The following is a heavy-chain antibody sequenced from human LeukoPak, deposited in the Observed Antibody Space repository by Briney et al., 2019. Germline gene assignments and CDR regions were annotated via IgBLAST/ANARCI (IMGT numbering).Heavy chain of an antibody. CDR1: GFTFSSYA. J-gene: IGHJ4*02. D-gene: IGHD5-12*01. CDR3: ARAADIVANDY. Sequence: GGSLRLSCAASGFTFSSYAMSWVRQAPGKGLEWVSSISSSSSYIYYADSVKGRFTISRDNAKNSLYLQMNSLRAEDTAVYYCARAADIVANDYWGQGTLVTVSS. V-gene: IGHV3-21*01. CDR2: ISSSSSYI.